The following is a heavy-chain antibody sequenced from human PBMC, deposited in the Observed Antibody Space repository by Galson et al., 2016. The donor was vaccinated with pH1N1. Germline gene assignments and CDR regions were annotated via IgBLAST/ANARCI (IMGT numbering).Heavy chain of an antibody. Sequence: SLRLSCAASGFTFSRYWMHWVRQGPGKGLVWVSRINSDGSSRSHADSVEGRFTISRDNAKKTLYLQMNSLRAEDTGVYYCTRDRAFGDYAGASDIWGQGTMVTVSS. J-gene: IGHJ3*02. D-gene: IGHD2-21*02. V-gene: IGHV3-74*01. CDR2: INSDGSSR. CDR3: TRDRAFGDYAGASDI. CDR1: GFTFSRYW.